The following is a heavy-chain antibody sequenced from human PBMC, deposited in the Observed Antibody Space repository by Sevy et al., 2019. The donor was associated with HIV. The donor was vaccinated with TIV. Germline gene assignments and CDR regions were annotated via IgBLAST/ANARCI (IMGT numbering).Heavy chain of an antibody. J-gene: IGHJ6*02. CDR2: IRYDGSNK. D-gene: IGHD2-2*01. V-gene: IGHV3-30*02. CDR1: GFTFSSYG. Sequence: GGSLRLSCAASGFTFSSYGMHRVRQAPGKGLEWVAFIRYDGSNKYYADSVKGRFTISRDNSKNTLYLQMNSLRAEDTAVYYCAKDQDCSSTSCYWSYYYGMDVWGQGTTVTVSS. CDR3: AKDQDCSSTSCYWSYYYGMDV.